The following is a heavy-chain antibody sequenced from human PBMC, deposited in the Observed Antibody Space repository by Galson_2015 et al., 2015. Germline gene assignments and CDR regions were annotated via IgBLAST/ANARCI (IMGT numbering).Heavy chain of an antibody. V-gene: IGHV3-30*15. J-gene: IGHJ6*03. CDR3: ASDPLIYGVEHRMDV. D-gene: IGHD3-3*01. Sequence: SLRLSCAASGFPFNTYAMHWVRQAPGKGLEWAAVVSFDGSHKSFADSVKGRFTISRDNSKSTLYLHMSSLRVEDTAVYYCASDPLIYGVEHRMDVWGKGTTVTVFS. CDR2: VSFDGSHK. CDR1: GFPFNTYA.